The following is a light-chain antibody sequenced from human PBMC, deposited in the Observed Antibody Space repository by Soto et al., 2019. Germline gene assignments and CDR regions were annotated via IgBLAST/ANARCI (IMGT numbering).Light chain of an antibody. CDR2: GAS. J-gene: IGKJ1*01. Sequence: EVVMTQSPATLSVSPGERATLSCRASQSVNANLAWYQQKPGQAPRLLIHGASNRATGIPARFSGSGFGTEVRLRISSLQSEDFAVYYCQEYITWLWTFGQGTKVEI. CDR1: QSVNAN. V-gene: IGKV3-15*01. CDR3: QEYITWLWT.